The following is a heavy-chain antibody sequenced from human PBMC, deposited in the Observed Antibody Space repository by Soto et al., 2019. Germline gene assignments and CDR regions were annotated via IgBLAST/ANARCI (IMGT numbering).Heavy chain of an antibody. Sequence: QVQLVQSGAEVKKPGSSVKVSCKASGGTFSSYAISWVRQAPGQGLEWMGGIIPIFGTANYAQKFQVRVTITADESTSTAYMELSSLRSEDTAVSYCARKPYYYYGMDVWGKGTTVTFSS. CDR3: ARKPYYYYGMDV. CDR1: GGTFSSYA. V-gene: IGHV1-69*12. CDR2: IIPIFGTA. J-gene: IGHJ6*04.